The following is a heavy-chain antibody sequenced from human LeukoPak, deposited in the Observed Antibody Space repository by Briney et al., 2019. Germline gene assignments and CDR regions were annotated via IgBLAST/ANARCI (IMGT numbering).Heavy chain of an antibody. CDR3: AGGKSYYQYYYMDV. CDR1: GFTLSRNT. CDR2: ISSSYTTI. J-gene: IGHJ6*03. Sequence: GGSLRLSCAASGFTLSRNTMNWVRQAPGKGLEWVSSISSSYTTIHYADSVKGRFTISRDNTRDSLYLQMNSLRAEDTAVYYCAGGKSYYQYYYMDVWGKGKTVTVSS. V-gene: IGHV3-48*01. D-gene: IGHD4-23*01.